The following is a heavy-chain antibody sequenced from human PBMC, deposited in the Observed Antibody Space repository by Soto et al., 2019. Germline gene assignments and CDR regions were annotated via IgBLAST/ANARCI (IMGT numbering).Heavy chain of an antibody. D-gene: IGHD2-2*01. CDR3: ATPSVVVPAAMYHYYYGMDV. Sequence: ASVKVSCKASGYTFTSYDMHWVRQAPGQRLEWMGIINPSGGSTSYAQKFQGRVTMTRDTSTSTVYMELSSLRSEDTAVYYCATPSVVVPAAMYHYYYGMDVWGQGTTVTVSS. J-gene: IGHJ6*02. CDR2: INPSGGST. V-gene: IGHV1-46*03. CDR1: GYTFTSYD.